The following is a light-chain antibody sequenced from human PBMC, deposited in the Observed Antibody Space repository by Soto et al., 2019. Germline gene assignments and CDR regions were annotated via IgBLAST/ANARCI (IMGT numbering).Light chain of an antibody. CDR1: QNISNY. CDR3: QHSFNTPLT. Sequence: DIQMTQSPSSLSASVGDRVTITCRASQNISNYLNWYQQTTGKAPQVLIYAASSLQSGVPSRFSGSGSGTDFTLTISSLQPEDFASYFCQHSFNTPLTFGGGTKVDIK. CDR2: AAS. V-gene: IGKV1-39*01. J-gene: IGKJ4*01.